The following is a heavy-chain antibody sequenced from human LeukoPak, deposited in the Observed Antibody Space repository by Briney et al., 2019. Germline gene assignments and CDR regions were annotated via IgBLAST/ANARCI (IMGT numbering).Heavy chain of an antibody. J-gene: IGHJ5*02. CDR2: ISWNSGSI. D-gene: IGHD2-2*02. V-gene: IGHV3-9*01. CDR1: GFTFDDYA. CDR3: AKDFYQLLYSGWFDP. Sequence: PGRSLRLSCAASGFTFDDYAMHWVRQAPGKGLEWVSGISWNSGSIGYADSVKGRFTISRDNAKNSLYLQMNSLRAEDTALYYCAKDFYQLLYSGWFDPWGQGTLVTVSS.